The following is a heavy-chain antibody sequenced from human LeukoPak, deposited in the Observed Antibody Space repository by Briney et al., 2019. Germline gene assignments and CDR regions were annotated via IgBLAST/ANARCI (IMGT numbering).Heavy chain of an antibody. CDR3: AKDNDIVVVPAAYEGVY. CDR2: ISGSGGST. CDR1: GFTFSSFA. J-gene: IGHJ4*02. D-gene: IGHD2-2*01. V-gene: IGHV3-23*01. Sequence: GGSLRLSCAASGFTFSSFAMSWVRQAPGKGLEWVSAISGSGGSTYYADSVKGRFSISRDNSKNTLYLQMNSLRAEDTAVYYCAKDNDIVVVPAAYEGVYWGQGTLVTVSS.